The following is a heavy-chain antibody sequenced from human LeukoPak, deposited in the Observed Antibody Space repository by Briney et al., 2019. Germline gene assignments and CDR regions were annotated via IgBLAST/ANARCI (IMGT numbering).Heavy chain of an antibody. Sequence: GGSLRLSCAASGFTFSSYSMNWVRQALGKGLEWVSSISSSSSYIYYADSVKGRFTISRDNAKNSLYLQMNSLRAEDTAVYYCAAEMVRGVINWGQGTLVTVSS. CDR3: AAEMVRGVIN. D-gene: IGHD3-10*01. CDR2: ISSSSSYI. CDR1: GFTFSSYS. J-gene: IGHJ4*02. V-gene: IGHV3-21*01.